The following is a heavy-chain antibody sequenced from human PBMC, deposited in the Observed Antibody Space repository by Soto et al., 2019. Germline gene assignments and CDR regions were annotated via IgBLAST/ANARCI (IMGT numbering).Heavy chain of an antibody. CDR1: GGSISSGGYS. D-gene: IGHD2-15*01. Sequence: QLQLQESGSGLVKPSQTLSLTCAVSGGSISSGGYSWSWIRQPPGKGLEWIGYIYHSGSTYYNPSLXSXVXISXDRSRSQFSLKLSSVTAADTAVYYCARGQVVAAQHWGQGTLVTVSS. J-gene: IGHJ4*02. CDR3: ARGQVVAAQH. CDR2: IYHSGST. V-gene: IGHV4-30-2*01.